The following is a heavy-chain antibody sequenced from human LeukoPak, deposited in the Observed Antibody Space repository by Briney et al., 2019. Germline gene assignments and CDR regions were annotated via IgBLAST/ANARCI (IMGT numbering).Heavy chain of an antibody. CDR3: ATPYGGNSIYYFDY. J-gene: IGHJ4*02. CDR2: ISSSSSTI. CDR1: GFTFSSYD. D-gene: IGHD4-23*01. Sequence: PGGSLRLSCVVSGFTFSSYDMNWVRQAPGKGLEWVSYISSSSSTIYYADSVKGRFTISRDNAKNSLYLQMNSLRAEDTAVYYCATPYGGNSIYYFDYWGQGTLVTVSS. V-gene: IGHV3-48*01.